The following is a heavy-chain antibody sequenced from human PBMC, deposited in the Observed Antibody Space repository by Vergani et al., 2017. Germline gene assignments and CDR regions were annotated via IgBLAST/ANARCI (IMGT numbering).Heavy chain of an antibody. CDR3: AKAHSSSWYPT. Sequence: EVQLVEPGGGLIQPGGSLRLSCAASGFTFSNAWMSWVRQAPGKGLEWVGRIKSKTDGGTTNYAAPVKGRFTISRDDSKNTLYLQMNSLKTEDTAVYYCAKAHSSSWYPTWGQGTLVTVSS. D-gene: IGHD6-13*01. CDR1: GFTFSNAW. CDR2: IKSKTDGGTT. J-gene: IGHJ5*02. V-gene: IGHV3-15*01.